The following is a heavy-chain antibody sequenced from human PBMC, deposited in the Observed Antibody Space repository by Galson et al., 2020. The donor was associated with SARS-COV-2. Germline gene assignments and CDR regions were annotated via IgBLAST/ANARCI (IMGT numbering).Heavy chain of an antibody. D-gene: IGHD6-19*01. Sequence: ESGPTLVKPTQTLTLTCTFSGFSLTTSGMCVNWIRQPPWKALEWLARIDWDGDKYYSTSLKTRLTITKDTSKNQVVLTMTDMDPVDTAPYYCARIDSSGCRGNYWGQGTPVTVSS. V-gene: IGHV2-70*11. CDR3: ARIDSSGCRGNY. CDR1: GFSLTTSGMC. CDR2: IDWDGDK. J-gene: IGHJ4*02.